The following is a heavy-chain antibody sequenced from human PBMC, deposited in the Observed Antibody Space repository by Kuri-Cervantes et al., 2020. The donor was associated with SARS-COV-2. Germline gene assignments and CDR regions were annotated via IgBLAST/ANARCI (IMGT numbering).Heavy chain of an antibody. D-gene: IGHD3-3*01. V-gene: IGHV3-21*01. CDR2: ISSSSSYI. J-gene: IGHJ4*02. CDR3: VKGGGLRFLEWLFDLGY. Sequence: GGSLRLSCAASGFTFSSYSMNWVRQAPGKGLEWVSSISSSSSYIYYADSVMGRFTISRDNAKNSPYLQMNSLRAEDTAVYYCVKGGGLRFLEWLFDLGYWGQGTLVTVSS. CDR1: GFTFSSYS.